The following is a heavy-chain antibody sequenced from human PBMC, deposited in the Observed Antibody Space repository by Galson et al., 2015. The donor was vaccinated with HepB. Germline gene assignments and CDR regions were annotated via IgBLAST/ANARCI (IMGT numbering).Heavy chain of an antibody. CDR3: TRLSGYGGMDI. D-gene: IGHD4-23*01. CDR2: IYPANSDT. V-gene: IGHV5-51*01. Sequence: QSGAEVKKPGESLKISCKGSGYSFTNYWIGWVRQMPGIGLEWMGIIYPANSDTRYSPSFEGQVTISADKSLSTAYLQWSSLEASDTAMYRCTRLSGYGGMDIWGQGTTVTVSS. CDR1: GYSFTNYW. J-gene: IGHJ6*02.